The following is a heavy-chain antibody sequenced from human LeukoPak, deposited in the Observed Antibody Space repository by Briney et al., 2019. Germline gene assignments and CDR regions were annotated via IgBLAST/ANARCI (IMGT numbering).Heavy chain of an antibody. J-gene: IGHJ5*02. D-gene: IGHD3-16*01. CDR1: GGSISSHY. CDR2: IYTSGST. Sequence: SETLSLTCTVSGGSISSHYWSWIRQPAGKGLEWIGRIYTSGSTNYNPSLKSRVTMSVDTSKNQFSLKLSSVTAADTGVYYCARDLHWGSHFDPWGQGTLVTVSS. CDR3: ARDLHWGSHFDP. V-gene: IGHV4-4*07.